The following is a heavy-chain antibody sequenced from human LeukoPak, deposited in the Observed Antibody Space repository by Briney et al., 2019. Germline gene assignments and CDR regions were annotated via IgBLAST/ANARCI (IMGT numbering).Heavy chain of an antibody. CDR1: GGTFSSYA. V-gene: IGHV1-69*04. CDR2: IIPIFGIA. Sequence: SVKVSCKASGGTFSSYAISWVRQAPGQGLEWMGRIIPIFGIANYAQKFQGRVTITADKSTSTAYMELSSLRSEDTAVYYCARQTIFGVVPHNWLDPWGQGTLVTVSS. J-gene: IGHJ5*02. D-gene: IGHD3-3*01. CDR3: ARQTIFGVVPHNWLDP.